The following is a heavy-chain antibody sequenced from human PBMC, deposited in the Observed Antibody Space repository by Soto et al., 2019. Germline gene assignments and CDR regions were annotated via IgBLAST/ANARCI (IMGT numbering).Heavy chain of an antibody. D-gene: IGHD6-13*01. CDR2: IIPIFGTA. CDR3: ARDRYGYSSSWFDY. V-gene: IGHV1-69*13. J-gene: IGHJ4*02. CDR1: GGTFSSYA. Sequence: SVKVSCKASGGTFSSYAISWVRQAPGQGLEWMGGIIPIFGTANYAQKFQGRVTITADESTSTAYMELSSLRSEDTAVYYCARDRYGYSSSWFDYWGQGTLVTVSS.